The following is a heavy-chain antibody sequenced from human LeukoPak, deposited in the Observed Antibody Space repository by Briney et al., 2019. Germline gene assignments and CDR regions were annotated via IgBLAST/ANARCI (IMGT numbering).Heavy chain of an antibody. J-gene: IGHJ4*02. V-gene: IGHV3-43*01. CDR1: GFIFEDYT. CDR3: AKDLTYESSGSVIDN. D-gene: IGHD3-22*01. Sequence: GGSLRLSCAASGFIFEDYTMHWVRQVPGKTLEWVSLVNWHGTTYYADSLKGRFTISRDNSKNSLYLQMDSLRIEDTAFYYCAKDLTYESSGSVIDNWGLGTLVTVSS. CDR2: VNWHGTT.